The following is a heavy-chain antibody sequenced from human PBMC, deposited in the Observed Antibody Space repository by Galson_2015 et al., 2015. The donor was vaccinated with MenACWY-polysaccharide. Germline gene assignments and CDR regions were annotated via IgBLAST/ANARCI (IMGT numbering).Heavy chain of an antibody. Sequence: SLSLSGAGSAFTFSSSWMHWVRQVPGKGLVWVSRLSTDGSFTGNVDSVKGRFTISRDNAEHTLYLQMNSLRVEDTAVYFCAHFGPDWELSQWGQGTLVTVSS. V-gene: IGHV3-74*01. D-gene: IGHD1-7*01. CDR1: AFTFSSSW. J-gene: IGHJ4*02. CDR3: AHFGPDWELSQ. CDR2: LSTDGSFT.